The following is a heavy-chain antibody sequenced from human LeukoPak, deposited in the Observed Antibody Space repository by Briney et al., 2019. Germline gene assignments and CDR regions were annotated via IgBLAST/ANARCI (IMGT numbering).Heavy chain of an antibody. V-gene: IGHV3-7*01. CDR1: GFTFTSYW. D-gene: IGHD2-8*01. CDR2: INQDGSEK. J-gene: IGHJ4*02. Sequence: PGGSLRLSCAASGFTFTSYWMSWVRQAPGKGLECVANINQDGSEKYYVDSVEGRFTISRDNAKNSLYLQMNSLRAEDTAVYYCASSSSSERNILYSYWGQGTLVTVSS. CDR3: ASSSSSERNILYSY.